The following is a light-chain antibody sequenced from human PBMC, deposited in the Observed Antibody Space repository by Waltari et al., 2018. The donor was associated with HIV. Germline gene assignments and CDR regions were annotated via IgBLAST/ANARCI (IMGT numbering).Light chain of an antibody. J-gene: IGKJ1*01. CDR3: QQTYTAPRT. Sequence: DIQMTQSPSSLSASVGDRVPITCRAIQIIGNYLTWYQQKPGKAPKVLIFAASTLQDGVPARFSGSGYGTDFSLSISSLQREDLATYYCQQTYTAPRTFGQGTKVEI. V-gene: IGKV1-39*01. CDR2: AAS. CDR1: QIIGNY.